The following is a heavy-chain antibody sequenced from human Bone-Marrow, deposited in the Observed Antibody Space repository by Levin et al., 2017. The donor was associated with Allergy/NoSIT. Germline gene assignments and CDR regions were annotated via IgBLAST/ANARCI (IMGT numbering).Heavy chain of an antibody. CDR3: ARDLWGSGALDL. J-gene: IGHJ3*01. Sequence: PGASVKVSCKTSGYIFTGYYLHWVRQAPGQGLEWMGRIDPNIGNTKYAQNFQGRVTMTRDTSISTAYMELNRLRSDDTAVFYCARDLWGSGALDLWGQGTMVTVSS. D-gene: IGHD7-27*01. V-gene: IGHV1-2*06. CDR2: IDPNIGNT. CDR1: GYIFTGYY.